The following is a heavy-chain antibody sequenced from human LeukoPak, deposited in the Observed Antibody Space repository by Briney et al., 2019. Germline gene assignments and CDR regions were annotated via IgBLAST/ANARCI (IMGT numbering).Heavy chain of an antibody. CDR2: INPNSGGT. CDR3: ARDLGLELPDYYYYMDV. D-gene: IGHD1-7*01. CDR1: GYTFTGYY. V-gene: IGHV1-2*02. J-gene: IGHJ6*03. Sequence: ASLKVSCKASGYTFTGYYMHWGRQAPGQGLEGMGWINPNSGGTNYAQTLQGRVTMTRDTSISTAYMELSRLRSDDTAVYYCARDLGLELPDYYYYMDVWGKGTTVTVSS.